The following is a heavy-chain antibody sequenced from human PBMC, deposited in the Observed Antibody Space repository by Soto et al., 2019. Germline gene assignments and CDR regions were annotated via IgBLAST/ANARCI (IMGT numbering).Heavy chain of an antibody. CDR3: ARRRGYSYGMFYY. CDR2: INHSGST. CDR1: GGSFSGYY. J-gene: IGHJ4*02. Sequence: SETLSLTCAVYGGSFSGYYWSWIRQPPGKGLEWIGEINHSGSTNYNPSLKSRVTISVDTSKNQFSLKLSSVTAADTAVYYCARRRGYSYGMFYYWGQGTLVTVS. D-gene: IGHD5-18*01. V-gene: IGHV4-34*01.